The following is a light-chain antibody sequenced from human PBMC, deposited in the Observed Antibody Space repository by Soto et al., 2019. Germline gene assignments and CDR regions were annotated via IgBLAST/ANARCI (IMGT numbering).Light chain of an antibody. Sequence: EIVLTQSPATLSSSPGERATLSCMASQTVNSRLAWYQHKPGQAPRLLIYHTSNRATGIPARFSGSGSGTDFTLTISSLEPEDFAVYYCHQRQSWPRTFGQGTKVEIK. CDR1: QTVNSR. V-gene: IGKV3-11*01. CDR3: HQRQSWPRT. CDR2: HTS. J-gene: IGKJ1*01.